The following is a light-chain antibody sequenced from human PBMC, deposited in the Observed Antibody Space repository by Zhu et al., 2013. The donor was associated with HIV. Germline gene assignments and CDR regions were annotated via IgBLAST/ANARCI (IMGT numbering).Light chain of an antibody. J-gene: IGLJ2*01. CDR3: AAWDDSLSAHVV. CDR1: SSNIGSNY. CDR2: RNN. Sequence: QSVLTQPPSASGTPGQRVTISCSGSSSNIGSNYVYWYRQLPGTAPKLLIYRNNQRPSGVPDRFSGSKSGTSAPLAISGLRSEDEADYYCAAWDDSLSAHVVFGGGTKLTVL. V-gene: IGLV1-47*01.